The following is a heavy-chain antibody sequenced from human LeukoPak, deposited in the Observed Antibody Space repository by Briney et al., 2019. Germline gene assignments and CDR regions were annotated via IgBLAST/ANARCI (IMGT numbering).Heavy chain of an antibody. CDR3: ARDLGRWLQG. Sequence: GGSLRLSCAASGFTFSIYTMNWVRQAPGKGLEWVSSISSSSIYIYYADSLKGRFTISRDNAKNSLYLQMNSLRAGDTAVYYCARDLGRWLQGWGQGTLVTVSS. D-gene: IGHD5-24*01. V-gene: IGHV3-21*01. J-gene: IGHJ4*02. CDR1: GFTFSIYT. CDR2: ISSSSIYI.